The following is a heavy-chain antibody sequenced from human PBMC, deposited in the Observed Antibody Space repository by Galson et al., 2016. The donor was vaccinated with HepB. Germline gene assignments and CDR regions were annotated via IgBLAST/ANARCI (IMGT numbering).Heavy chain of an antibody. V-gene: IGHV1-2*02. CDR2: INPNSGVT. CDR3: ARVPYYYHGGSHFYPSAFDI. D-gene: IGHD3-10*01. Sequence: SVKVSCKASGYDFTGYYMHWVRQAPGQGLEWMGWINPNSGVTNYAQKFQGRVTMTGDTSISTAYMELSRLRSDGTAFYYCARVPYYYHGGSHFYPSAFDIWGQGTMVTVSS. CDR1: GYDFTGYY. J-gene: IGHJ3*02.